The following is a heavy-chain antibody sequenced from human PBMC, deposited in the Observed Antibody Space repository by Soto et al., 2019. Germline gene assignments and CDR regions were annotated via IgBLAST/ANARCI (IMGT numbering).Heavy chain of an antibody. D-gene: IGHD3-16*02. CDR2: IKQDGSEK. CDR3: AAWGGSYRFDY. V-gene: IGHV3-7*03. J-gene: IGHJ4*02. CDR1: GFTFSSYW. Sequence: GGSLRLSCAASGFTFSSYWMSWVRQAPGKGLEWVANIKQDGSEKYYVDSVKGRFTISRDNAKNSLYLQMNSLRAEDTAVYYCAAWGGSYRFDYWGQGTLVTVSS.